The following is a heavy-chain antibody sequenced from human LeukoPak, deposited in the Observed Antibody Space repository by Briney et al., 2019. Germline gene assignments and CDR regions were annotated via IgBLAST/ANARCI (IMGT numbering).Heavy chain of an antibody. CDR1: GFTFGDYA. CDR3: TRSGYSPRPFDY. J-gene: IGHJ4*02. D-gene: IGHD6-25*01. V-gene: IGHV3-49*03. Sequence: GRSLRLSCTASGFTFGDYAMSWFRQAPGKGLEWVGFIRSKAYGGTTEYAASVKGRFTISRDESKSIAYLQMNSLKTEDTAVYYCTRSGYSPRPFDYWGQGTLVTVSS. CDR2: IRSKAYGGTT.